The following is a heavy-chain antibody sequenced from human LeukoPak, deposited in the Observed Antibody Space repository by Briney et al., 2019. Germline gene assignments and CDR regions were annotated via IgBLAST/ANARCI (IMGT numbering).Heavy chain of an antibody. D-gene: IGHD2-2*01. V-gene: IGHV4-31*03. Sequence: SETLSLTCTVSGGSISSGGYYWSWIRQHPGKGLEWIGYIYYSGSTYYNPSLKSRVTISVDTSKNQFSLKLSSVTAADTAVYYCARESAVVPAAVYFDYWGQGAPVTVSS. CDR1: GGSISSGGYY. CDR2: IYYSGST. J-gene: IGHJ4*02. CDR3: ARESAVVPAAVYFDY.